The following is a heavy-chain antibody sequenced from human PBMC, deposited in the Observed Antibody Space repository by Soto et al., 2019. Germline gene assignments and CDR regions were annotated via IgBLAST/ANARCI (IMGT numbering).Heavy chain of an antibody. CDR3: ARGAGSGYDSGVGLADY. Sequence: QVQLVQSGAEVKKPGSSVKVSCKASGGTFSSYTISWVRQAPGQGLEWMGRIIPILGIANYAQKFQGRVTITADKSTSTAYMELSSLRSEDTAVYYCARGAGSGYDSGVGLADYWGQGTLVTVSS. CDR2: IIPILGIA. J-gene: IGHJ4*02. D-gene: IGHD5-12*01. V-gene: IGHV1-69*02. CDR1: GGTFSSYT.